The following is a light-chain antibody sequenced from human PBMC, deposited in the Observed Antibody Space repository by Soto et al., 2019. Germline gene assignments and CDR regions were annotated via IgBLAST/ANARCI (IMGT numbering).Light chain of an antibody. J-gene: IGKJ1*01. V-gene: IGKV3-15*01. CDR2: GAS. Sequence: EIVRTQSPATLSVSPGERATLSCRASQSVSSNLAWYQQKPGQAPRLLIYGASTRATGIPARFSGSGSGTEFTITTSRLQYEDFAVYYCQQYNNWPPAWTCGEGPKVEIK. CDR3: QQYNNWPPAWT. CDR1: QSVSSN.